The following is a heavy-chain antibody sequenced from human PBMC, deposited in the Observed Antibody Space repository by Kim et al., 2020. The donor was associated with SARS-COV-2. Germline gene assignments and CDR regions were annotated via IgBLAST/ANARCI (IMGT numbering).Heavy chain of an antibody. CDR2: ST. J-gene: IGHJ6*02. V-gene: IGHV3-74*01. Sequence: STSYADSEKGRFTISRDNAKNTLYLQMNSLRAEDTAVYYCARGNYYGMDVWGQGTTVTVSS. CDR3: ARGNYYGMDV.